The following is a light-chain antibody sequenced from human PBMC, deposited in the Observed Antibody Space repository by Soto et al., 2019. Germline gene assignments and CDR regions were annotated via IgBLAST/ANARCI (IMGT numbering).Light chain of an antibody. J-gene: IGLJ2*01. CDR3: GSWDDGLNAPV. V-gene: IGLV1-44*01. Sequence: QSVLTQPPSVSGTPGQRVTISCSGTSSNIGSNAVNWYQHLPGTAPKLLIYNDNQRPSGVPDRFSGSRSGTSASLAISGLQSEDESVHYCGSWDDGLNAPVFGGGTKLTVL. CDR1: SSNIGSNA. CDR2: NDN.